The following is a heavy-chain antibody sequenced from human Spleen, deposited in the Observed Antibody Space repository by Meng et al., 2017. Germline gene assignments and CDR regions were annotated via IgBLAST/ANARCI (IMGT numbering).Heavy chain of an antibody. J-gene: IGHJ4*02. Sequence: SVKVSCKALGGIFSNYVIGWVRQAPGQGLEWMGGINAVFGTTNYAQKFQGRVTITSDESTSTVYMQLTRLTSEDTAVYFCARKAGNCISTTCYSLDYWGQGTLVTVSS. V-gene: IGHV1-69*13. CDR1: GGIFSNYV. CDR2: INAVFGTT. CDR3: ARKAGNCISTTCYSLDY. D-gene: IGHD2-2*01.